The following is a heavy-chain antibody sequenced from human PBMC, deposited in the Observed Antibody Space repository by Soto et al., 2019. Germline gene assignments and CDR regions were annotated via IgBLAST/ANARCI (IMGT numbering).Heavy chain of an antibody. Sequence: ASVKVSCKASGYMFTGYYIHWVRQAPGQGLEWMGWINPNSGGTNYAQNFQGRVTMTRDTSISTTYMELSRLSSDGTAVYYCARVAAVGFSYPNDAFDIWGQGTMVTVSS. CDR1: GYMFTGYY. J-gene: IGHJ3*02. CDR3: ARVAAVGFSYPNDAFDI. V-gene: IGHV1-2*02. CDR2: INPNSGGT. D-gene: IGHD1-26*01.